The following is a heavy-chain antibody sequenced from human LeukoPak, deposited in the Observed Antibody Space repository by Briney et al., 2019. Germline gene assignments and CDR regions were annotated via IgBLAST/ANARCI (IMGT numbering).Heavy chain of an antibody. V-gene: IGHV4-59*01. CDR1: GGSIDSYY. CDR3: ARVYQSAEYYFDY. D-gene: IGHD2-2*01. CDR2: IYYTGGT. J-gene: IGHJ4*02. Sequence: AGTLSLTCTVAGGSIDSYYWSWIRQPPGKGLEWVGYIYYTGGTAYHPSPKRRVTTSPEASKNKSALKLTAVTAADTAVYYCARVYQSAEYYFDYWGQGNLVSVSS.